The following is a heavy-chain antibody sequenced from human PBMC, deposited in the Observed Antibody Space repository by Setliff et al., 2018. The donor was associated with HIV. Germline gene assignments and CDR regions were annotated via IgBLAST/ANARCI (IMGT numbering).Heavy chain of an antibody. J-gene: IGHJ5*02. D-gene: IGHD6-6*01. CDR2: ITPNSGGT. CDR3: ARDLGYSSSSGWFDP. V-gene: IGHV1-2*02. CDR1: GFTFTGYY. Sequence: AASVKVSCKASGFTFTGYYIHWVRQAPGQGLEWMGWITPNSGGTNYAQKFQGRVTVTRDTSISTAYMELSRLRSDDTAVYYCARDLGYSSSSGWFDPWGQGTLVTVSS.